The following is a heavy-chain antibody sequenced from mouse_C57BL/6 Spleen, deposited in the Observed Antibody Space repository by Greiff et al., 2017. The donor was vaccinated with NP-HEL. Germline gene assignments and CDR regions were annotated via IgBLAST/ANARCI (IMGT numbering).Heavy chain of an antibody. CDR1: GYTFTDYN. J-gene: IGHJ2*01. CDR3: ARSRGGFDY. V-gene: IGHV1-22*01. Sequence: EVKLQESGPELVKPGASVKMSCKASGYTFTDYNMHWVKQSHGKSLEWIGYINPNNGGTSYNQKFKGKATLTVNKSSSTAYMELRSLTSEDSAVYYCARSRGGFDYWGQGTTLTVSS. CDR2: INPNNGGT.